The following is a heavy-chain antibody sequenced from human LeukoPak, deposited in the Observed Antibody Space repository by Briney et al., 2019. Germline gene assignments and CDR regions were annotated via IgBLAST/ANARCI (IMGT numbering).Heavy chain of an antibody. Sequence: GGSLRLSCAASGFTFSDYGMYWVRQAPGKGLEWVAFIRNDDRSKYYADSVKGRFTISRDNSKNTLFLQMDRLRAEDSAVYYCAKGRYVSSWRYYFDYWGQGTLVTVSS. J-gene: IGHJ4*02. CDR1: GFTFSDYG. CDR3: AKGRYVSSWRYYFDY. V-gene: IGHV3-30*02. CDR2: IRNDDRSK. D-gene: IGHD6-13*01.